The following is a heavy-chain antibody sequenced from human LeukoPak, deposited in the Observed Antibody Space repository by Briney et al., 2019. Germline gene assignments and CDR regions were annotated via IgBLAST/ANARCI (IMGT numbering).Heavy chain of an antibody. CDR1: GGSISSYY. J-gene: IGHJ4*02. V-gene: IGHV4-59*01. CDR3: ARGVYIAAAQYGY. D-gene: IGHD6-13*01. CDR2: IYYSGTT. Sequence: SETLSLTCTVSGGSISSYYWGWIRQPPGKGLEWIGDIYYSGTTNYNPSLKSRVTISVDTSKNQFSLKLSSVTAADTAVYYCARGVYIAAAQYGYWGQGTLVTVSS.